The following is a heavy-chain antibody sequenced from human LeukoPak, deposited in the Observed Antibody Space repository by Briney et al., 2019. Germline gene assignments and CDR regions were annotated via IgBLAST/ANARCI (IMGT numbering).Heavy chain of an antibody. CDR3: AKLRDYDSSGYYYDGLDY. D-gene: IGHD3-22*01. V-gene: IGHV3-23*01. CDR2: ISDSGGST. Sequence: GGSLRLSCAASGFTFSSYAMSWVRQAPGKGLEWVSAISDSGGSTYYADSVKGRFTISRDNSKNTLYLQMNSLRAEDTAVYYCAKLRDYDSSGYYYDGLDYWGQGTLVTVSS. J-gene: IGHJ4*02. CDR1: GFTFSSYA.